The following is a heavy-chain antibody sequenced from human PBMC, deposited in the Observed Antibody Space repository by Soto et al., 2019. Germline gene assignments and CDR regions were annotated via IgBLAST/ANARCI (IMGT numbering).Heavy chain of an antibody. CDR2: LTGSGGTT. Sequence: GSLRLSCAASGFTFSSFAMSWVRQAPGKGLEWVSTLTGSGGTTYYADFVKGRFTISRDNSKTTLYLQMNSLRAEDTALYYCAKTVVPAARWGFDYWGQGTLVTVSS. V-gene: IGHV3-23*01. CDR1: GFTFSSFA. J-gene: IGHJ4*02. D-gene: IGHD2-2*01. CDR3: AKTVVPAARWGFDY.